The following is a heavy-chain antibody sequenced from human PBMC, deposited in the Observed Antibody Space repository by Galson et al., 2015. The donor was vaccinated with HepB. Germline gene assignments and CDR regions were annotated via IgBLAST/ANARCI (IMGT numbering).Heavy chain of an antibody. D-gene: IGHD3-22*01. CDR2: ISSDVSNK. V-gene: IGHV3-30-3*01. CDR1: GFTFSSYA. CDR3: ARSGGNSGSPLYFYYFDY. J-gene: IGHJ4*02. Sequence: SLRLSCAASGFTFSSYAMHWVRQAPGKGLEWVAVISSDVSNKHYADSVKGRFTISRDNSKNTLYLQVNSLRAEDTAVYYCARSGGNSGSPLYFYYFDYWGQGTLVTVSS.